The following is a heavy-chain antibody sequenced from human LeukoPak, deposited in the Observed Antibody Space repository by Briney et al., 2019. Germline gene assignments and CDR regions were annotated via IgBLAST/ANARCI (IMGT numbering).Heavy chain of an antibody. J-gene: IGHJ4*02. D-gene: IGHD5-18*01. CDR1: GFPFHTYG. CDR2: NSLYGSHK. CDR3: VKDPSYVDIAMAHYFEH. V-gene: IGHV3-30*18. Sequence: GSLRLPRSAPGFPFHTYGMHWVRQAPGKGLPFLASNSLYGSHKYSGDSVKGRFTISRDNSKNTVYLQMNSLRAEDTAVYYCVKDPSYVDIAMAHYFEHWGQGTPVTVSS.